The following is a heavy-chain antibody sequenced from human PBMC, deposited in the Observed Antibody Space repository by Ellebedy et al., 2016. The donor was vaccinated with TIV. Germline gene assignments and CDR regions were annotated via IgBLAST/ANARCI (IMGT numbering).Heavy chain of an antibody. D-gene: IGHD3-22*01. Sequence: GESLKISCAASGFTFSSYWMHWVRQAPGKGLVWVSRINSDGSSTSYVDSVKGRFTISRDNAKNTLYLQMNSLRAEDTAVYYCARDVDSSGYYTVLYWGQGTLVTVSS. CDR2: INSDGSST. J-gene: IGHJ4*02. CDR3: ARDVDSSGYYTVLY. CDR1: GFTFSSYW. V-gene: IGHV3-74*01.